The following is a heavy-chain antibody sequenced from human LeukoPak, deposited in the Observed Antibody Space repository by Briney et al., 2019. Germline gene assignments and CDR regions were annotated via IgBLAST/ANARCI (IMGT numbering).Heavy chain of an antibody. CDR1: GGSISSSSYY. Sequence: PSETLSLTCTVSGGSISSSSYYWGWIRQPPGKGLEWIGSIYYSGSTYYNPSLKSRVTISVDTFKDQFSLKLSSVTAADTAVYYCARDSIAAAGHLRGGLFDYWGQGTLVTVSS. CDR3: ARDSIAAAGHLRGGLFDY. J-gene: IGHJ4*02. CDR2: IYYSGST. D-gene: IGHD6-13*01. V-gene: IGHV4-39*07.